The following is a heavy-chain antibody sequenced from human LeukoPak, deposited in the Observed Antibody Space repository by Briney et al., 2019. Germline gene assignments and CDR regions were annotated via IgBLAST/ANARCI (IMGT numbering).Heavy chain of an antibody. CDR1: GYTFSGFY. J-gene: IGHJ4*02. Sequence: ASVKVSCKASGYTFSGFYMQWVRQAPGQGLEWMGWITPDSGGTDYAEKFQGRVTMTRDTSISTVYMELTSLRPDDTAVYYCARGYRTGDMTIFAYWGQGTLVTVSS. V-gene: IGHV1-2*02. CDR3: ARGYRTGDMTIFAY. CDR2: ITPDSGGT. D-gene: IGHD3-3*01.